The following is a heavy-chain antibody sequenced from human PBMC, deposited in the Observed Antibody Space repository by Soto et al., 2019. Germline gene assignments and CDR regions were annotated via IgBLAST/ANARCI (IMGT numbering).Heavy chain of an antibody. CDR1: GSRFSNYV. Sequence: SVKVSCKVSGSRFSNYVISWVRQAPGHGLEWLGRIIPIFNSTKYAQSFQGSVTITADKSTSTASLELSSLRSDDTAVYYCAREGRGKKAGYNGLVSLGYWGQGTLVTVSS. CDR2: IIPIFNST. CDR3: AREGRGKKAGYNGLVSLGY. J-gene: IGHJ4*02. V-gene: IGHV1-69*06. D-gene: IGHD2-2*02.